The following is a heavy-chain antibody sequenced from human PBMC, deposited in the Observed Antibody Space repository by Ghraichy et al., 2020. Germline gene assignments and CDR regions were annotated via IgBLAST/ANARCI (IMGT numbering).Heavy chain of an antibody. CDR1: GGSISSGGYS. Sequence: SETLSLTCAVSGGSISSGGYSWSWIRQPPGKGLEWIGYIYHSGSTYYNPSLKSRVTISVDRSKNQFSLKLSSVTAADTAVYYCARVRTGYSNSWYYYYYGMDVCGQGTTVTVSS. D-gene: IGHD6-13*01. CDR3: ARVRTGYSNSWYYYYYGMDV. J-gene: IGHJ6*02. CDR2: IYHSGST. V-gene: IGHV4-30-2*01.